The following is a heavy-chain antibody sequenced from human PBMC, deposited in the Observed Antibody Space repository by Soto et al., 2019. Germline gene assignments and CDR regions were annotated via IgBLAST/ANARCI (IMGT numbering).Heavy chain of an antibody. V-gene: IGHV4-59*01. CDR2: IHYSGTT. CDR3: ARYNSYDIDY. J-gene: IGHJ4*02. Sequence: SETLSLTCTVSGTSISSYYWSWIRQPPGKGLEWIANIHYSGTTNYNPSLASRVTLSVDTSKNQFSLKMTSVTAVDRAMYFCARYNSYDIDYWGRGTMVTVSS. D-gene: IGHD1-1*01. CDR1: GTSISSYY.